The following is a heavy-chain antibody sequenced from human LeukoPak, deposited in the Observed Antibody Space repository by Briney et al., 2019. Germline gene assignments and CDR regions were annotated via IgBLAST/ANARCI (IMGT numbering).Heavy chain of an antibody. CDR3: ARQGYSSGPYYFDY. J-gene: IGHJ4*02. Sequence: SETLSLTCAVSGYSISSGYRWGWIRQPPVKGLEWIGTIYHSGTTYNDPSLESRVTISVDTSKNQFSLKLSSVTAADTAVYYCARQGYSSGPYYFDYWGQGTLVTVSS. CDR2: IYHSGTT. CDR1: GYSISSGYR. V-gene: IGHV4-38-2*01. D-gene: IGHD6-19*01.